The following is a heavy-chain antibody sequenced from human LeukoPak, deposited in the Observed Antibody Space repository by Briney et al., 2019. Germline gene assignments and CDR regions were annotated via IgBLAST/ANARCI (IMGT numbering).Heavy chain of an antibody. CDR3: ARDFRRPTYYYDSSGYYSFDY. CDR1: GGSSSSYY. CDR2: IYYSGST. D-gene: IGHD3-22*01. V-gene: IGHV4-59*12. J-gene: IGHJ4*02. Sequence: SETLSLTCTVSGGSSSSYYWSWIRQPPGKGLEWIGHIYYSGSTNYNPSLKSRVTISVDTSKNQFSLKLSSVTAADTAVYYCARDFRRPTYYYDSSGYYSFDYWGQGTLVTVSS.